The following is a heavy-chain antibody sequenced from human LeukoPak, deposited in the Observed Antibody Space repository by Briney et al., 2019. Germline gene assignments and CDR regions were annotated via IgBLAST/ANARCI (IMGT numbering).Heavy chain of an antibody. CDR3: AKGDSSSGGVFDY. D-gene: IGHD6-13*01. V-gene: IGHV3-23*01. CDR1: GFTFISYA. J-gene: IGHJ4*02. CDR2: ISGGSGST. Sequence: GGSLRLSCAAPGFTFISYAMSRGRHAPREGHECVSTISGGSGSTSYADSVRGRFTISRDNSKNTLYLQMNSLRDEDTAIYYCAKGDSSSGGVFDYWGQGTLVTVSS.